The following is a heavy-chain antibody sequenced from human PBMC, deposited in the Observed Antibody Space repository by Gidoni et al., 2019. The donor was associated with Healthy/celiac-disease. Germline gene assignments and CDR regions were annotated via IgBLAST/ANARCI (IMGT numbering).Heavy chain of an antibody. V-gene: IGHV1-24*01. Sequence: QVQLVQSGAEVKKPGASVKVSCKVSGYTLTELSMHWVRQAPGKGLEWMGGFDPEDGETIYAQKFQGRVTMTEDTSTDTAYMELSSLRSEDTAVYYCATDTHCSSTSCQYYYYHGMDVWGQGTTVTVSS. CDR1: GYTLTELS. CDR3: ATDTHCSSTSCQYYYYHGMDV. J-gene: IGHJ6*02. CDR2: FDPEDGET. D-gene: IGHD2-2*01.